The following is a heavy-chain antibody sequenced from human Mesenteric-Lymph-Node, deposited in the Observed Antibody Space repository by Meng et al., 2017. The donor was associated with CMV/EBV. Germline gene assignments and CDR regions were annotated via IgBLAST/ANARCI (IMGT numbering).Heavy chain of an antibody. CDR2: ISYDGSNK. V-gene: IGHV3-30-3*01. D-gene: IGHD3-16*01. Sequence: GGSLRLSCAASGFTFSSYAMHWVRQAPGKGLEWVAVISYDGSNKYYADSVKGRFTISRDNSKNTLYLQMNSLRAEDTAVYYCARDTWGPDYWGQGTLVTVSS. CDR3: ARDTWGPDY. J-gene: IGHJ4*02. CDR1: GFTFSSYA.